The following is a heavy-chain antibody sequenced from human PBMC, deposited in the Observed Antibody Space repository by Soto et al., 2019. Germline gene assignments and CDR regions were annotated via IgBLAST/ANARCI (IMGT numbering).Heavy chain of an antibody. D-gene: IGHD3-9*01. J-gene: IGHJ4*02. CDR1: GGSISGYH. V-gene: IGHV4-59*08. CDR2: ISYSGAT. Sequence: SETLSLTCTVSGGSISGYHWSWIRQSPGKGLECLGYISYSGATNYNPSLKSRVTMSIDTSKNQFSLQLNSVTAADTAVYYCARGFAIDWYTYYFDYWGQGPLVTVSS. CDR3: ARGFAIDWYTYYFDY.